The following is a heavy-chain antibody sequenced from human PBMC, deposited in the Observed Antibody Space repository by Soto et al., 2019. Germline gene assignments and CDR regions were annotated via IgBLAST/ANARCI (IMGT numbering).Heavy chain of an antibody. J-gene: IGHJ6*02. D-gene: IGHD6-19*01. CDR2: IWHDGSNK. CDR1: GFTFSSYG. Sequence: QVQLVESGGGVVQPGRSLRLSCAASGFTFSSYGMHWVRQAPGKGPEWVAVIWHDGSNKYYAEAVKGRFTISRDNSSIPLYLQMNSLRAEDTAVYYCPVAGPFRYYYGMDVWGQGTTVTVSS. CDR3: PVAGPFRYYYGMDV. V-gene: IGHV3-33*01.